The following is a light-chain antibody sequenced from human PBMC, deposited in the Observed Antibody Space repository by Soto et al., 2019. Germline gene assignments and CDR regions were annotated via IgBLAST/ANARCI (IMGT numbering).Light chain of an antibody. J-gene: IGKJ1*01. CDR1: QSISSW. V-gene: IGKV1-5*01. CDR2: DAS. CDR3: QQLHGYPIT. Sequence: DIQMTQSPSTLSASVVDRVIITFRASQSISSWLAGYQQKPGKAPKLLIYDASSLESGVPSRFSGSGSGTEFTLTISSLQPEDFATYYCQQLHGYPITFGQGTKVDIK.